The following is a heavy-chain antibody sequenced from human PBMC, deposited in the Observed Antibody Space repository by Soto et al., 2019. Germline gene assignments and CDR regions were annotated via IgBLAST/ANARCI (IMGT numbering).Heavy chain of an antibody. CDR1: GGSISSSSYY. J-gene: IGHJ6*02. D-gene: IGHD3-10*01. CDR3: ARQGGLWFGDFFYYYYGMDV. Sequence: SETLSLTCTVSGGSISSSSYYWGWIRQPPGKGLEWIGSIYYSGSTYYNPSLKSRVTISVDTSKNQFSLKLSSVTAADTAVYYCARQGGLWFGDFFYYYYGMDVWGQGTTVTVSS. CDR2: IYYSGST. V-gene: IGHV4-39*01.